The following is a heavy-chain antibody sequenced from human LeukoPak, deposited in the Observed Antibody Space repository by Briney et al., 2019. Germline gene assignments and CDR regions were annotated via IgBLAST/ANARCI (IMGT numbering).Heavy chain of an antibody. CDR2: ISGSGDST. J-gene: IGHJ4*02. V-gene: IGHV3-23*01. Sequence: TGGPLRLSCAASGFTFSSSAMSWVRQAPGKGLEWVSFISGSGDSTYYADSVKGRFTISRDNSKNTLYLQMNSLRAEDTAVYFCAMVRGAPDYWGQGTLVTVSS. CDR1: GFTFSSSA. D-gene: IGHD3-10*01. CDR3: AMVRGAPDY.